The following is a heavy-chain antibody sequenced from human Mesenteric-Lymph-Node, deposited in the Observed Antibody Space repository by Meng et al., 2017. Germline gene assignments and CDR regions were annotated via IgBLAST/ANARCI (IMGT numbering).Heavy chain of an antibody. J-gene: IGHJ4*02. Sequence: QFQLVHSGAEVKKPRASVTVSCKASGYTFTGSDMHWVRQAPGQGLECMGGIIPIFGTANYAQKFQGRVTITADESTSTAYMELSSLRSEDTAVYYCARGIQLLSTFDYWGQGTLVTVSS. D-gene: IGHD5-18*01. CDR2: IIPIFGTA. V-gene: IGHV1-69*13. CDR1: GYTFTGSD. CDR3: ARGIQLLSTFDY.